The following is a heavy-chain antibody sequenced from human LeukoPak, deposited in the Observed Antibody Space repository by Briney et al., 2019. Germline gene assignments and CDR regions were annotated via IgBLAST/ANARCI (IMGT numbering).Heavy chain of an antibody. V-gene: IGHV1-69*04. CDR3: ARSGLDGYKFDY. D-gene: IGHD5-24*01. J-gene: IGHJ4*02. CDR2: IIPIVGTR. Sequence: ASVKVSCKASGGIFSSSAISWVRQAPGRGLEWMGRIIPIVGTRDVPQKFQGRVTITADKSTSTAYMELSSLRSEDTAVYYCARSGLDGYKFDYWGQGTLVTVSS. CDR1: GGIFSSSA.